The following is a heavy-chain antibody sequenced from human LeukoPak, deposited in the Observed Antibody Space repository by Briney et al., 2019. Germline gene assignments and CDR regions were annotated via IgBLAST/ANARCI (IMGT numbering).Heavy chain of an antibody. CDR1: GGSIGSYY. D-gene: IGHD3-9*01. Sequence: PSETLSLTCTVSGGSIGSYYWSWIRQPPGKGLEWIGYIYYSGSTNYNPSLKSRVTISVDTSKNQFSLKLSSVTAADTAVYYCARANGDILTGSDAFDIWGQGTMVTVSS. CDR2: IYYSGST. V-gene: IGHV4-59*01. J-gene: IGHJ3*02. CDR3: ARANGDILTGSDAFDI.